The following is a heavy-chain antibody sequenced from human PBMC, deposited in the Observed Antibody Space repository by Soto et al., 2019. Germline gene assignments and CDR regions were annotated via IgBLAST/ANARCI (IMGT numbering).Heavy chain of an antibody. CDR2: ISAHKGNT. V-gene: IGHV1-18*01. CDR3: ARGGYGDY. J-gene: IGHJ4*02. Sequence: QVHLVQSGAEVKKPGASVKVSCKGSGYTFTSYGITWVRQAPGQGLEWMGWISAHKGNTDYAQKLQGRVTVTRDTSKITASMEPSSLRSADPAVYYCARGGYGDYWGQGALVTVSS. CDR1: GYTFTSYG. D-gene: IGHD1-1*01.